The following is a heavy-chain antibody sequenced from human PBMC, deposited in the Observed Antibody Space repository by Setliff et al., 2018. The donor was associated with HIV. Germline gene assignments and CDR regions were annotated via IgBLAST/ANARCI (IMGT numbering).Heavy chain of an antibody. V-gene: IGHV1-69*05. Sequence: SVKVSCKASGGTFSSYAISWVRQAPGQGLEWMGGIIPIFGTANYAQKFQGRVTITRDTSASTAYMELSSLRSEDTAVYYCARVARGYSYGYTFDYWGQGTLVTVSS. CDR1: GGTFSSYA. J-gene: IGHJ4*02. CDR2: IIPIFGTA. D-gene: IGHD5-18*01. CDR3: ARVARGYSYGYTFDY.